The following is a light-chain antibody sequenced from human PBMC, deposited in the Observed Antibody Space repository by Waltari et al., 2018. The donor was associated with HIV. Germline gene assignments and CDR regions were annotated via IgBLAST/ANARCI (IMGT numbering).Light chain of an antibody. CDR2: GAS. J-gene: IGKJ5*01. Sequence: EIVMTQSPATLSVSPGERATLYCRASQSVNNKLAWYQQKPGQAPRLLIYGASTRATGIPARFSGSGSVTEFTLTISSLQSEDFAVYYCQQYHNWPPITFGQGTRLE. V-gene: IGKV3-15*01. CDR3: QQYHNWPPIT. CDR1: QSVNNK.